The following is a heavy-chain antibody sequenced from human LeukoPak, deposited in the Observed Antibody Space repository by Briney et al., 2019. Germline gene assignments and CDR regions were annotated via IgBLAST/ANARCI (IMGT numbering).Heavy chain of an antibody. CDR2: ISSSSSYI. J-gene: IGHJ4*02. D-gene: IGHD6-19*01. Sequence: GGSLRLSCAASGFKFSSYSMKWVRQAPGKGLEWVSFISSSSSYIYYADSLKGRFTISRDNAKNSLYLQMNSLRAEDTAVYYCARGGVGGWFRYYFDYWGQGTLVTVSS. V-gene: IGHV3-21*01. CDR1: GFKFSSYS. CDR3: ARGGVGGWFRYYFDY.